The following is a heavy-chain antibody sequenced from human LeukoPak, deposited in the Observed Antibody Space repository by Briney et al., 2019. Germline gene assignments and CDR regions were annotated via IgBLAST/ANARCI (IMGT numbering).Heavy chain of an antibody. D-gene: IGHD3-10*01. CDR3: ARDRGARGRGLA. Sequence: KSGGSLRLSCAASGFTFSNYWMHWVRQAPGKGLVWVSSIGPSSGDIYYADLVKGRLTISRDNDKNSLYLQMNSLRAEDTAVYYCARDRGARGRGLAWGQGTQVTVSS. CDR2: IGPSSGDI. V-gene: IGHV3-21*01. CDR1: GFTFSNYW. J-gene: IGHJ5*02.